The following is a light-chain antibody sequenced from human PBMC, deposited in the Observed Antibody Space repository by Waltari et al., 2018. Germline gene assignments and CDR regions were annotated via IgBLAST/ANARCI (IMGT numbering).Light chain of an antibody. CDR3: QSYDNRNHWV. CDR1: SGSIATNY. V-gene: IGLV6-57*01. J-gene: IGLJ3*02. CDR2: ADN. Sequence: NFMLTQPLSVSESPGKTVTISCTRSSGSIATNYVQWYQQRPGSSPTAVIYADNQRPSGVPDRFSGSIDSSSNSASLTISGLKTEDEADYYCQSYDNRNHWVFGGGTKLTVL.